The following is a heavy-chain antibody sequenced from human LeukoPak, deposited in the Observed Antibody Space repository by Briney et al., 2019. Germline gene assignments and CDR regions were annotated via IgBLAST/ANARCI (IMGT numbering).Heavy chain of an antibody. V-gene: IGHV1-2*02. CDR1: GCAFTGYY. J-gene: IGHJ6*02. CDR3: ARDLGAVEFYYYYYGMDV. CDR2: INPNSGGT. Sequence: ASVKVSCKASGCAFTGYYMHWVRQAPGQGLEWMGWINPNSGGTNYAQKFQGRVTMTRDTSISTAYMELSRLRSDDTAVYYCARDLGAVEFYYYYYGMDVWGQGTTVTVSS. D-gene: IGHD6-19*01.